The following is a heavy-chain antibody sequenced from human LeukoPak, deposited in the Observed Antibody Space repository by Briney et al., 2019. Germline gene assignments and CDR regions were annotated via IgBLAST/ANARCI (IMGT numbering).Heavy chain of an antibody. CDR1: GFTFSDYY. CDR3: ARAPARTRYNWFDP. V-gene: IGHV3-11*01. Sequence: GGSLRLSCAASGFTFSDYYMSWIRQAPGKGLEWVSYISSSGSTIYYADSVKGRFTISRDNAKNSLYLQMNSLRAEDTAVYYCARAPARTRYNWFDPWGQGTLVTVSS. CDR2: ISSSGSTI. J-gene: IGHJ5*02. D-gene: IGHD6-6*01.